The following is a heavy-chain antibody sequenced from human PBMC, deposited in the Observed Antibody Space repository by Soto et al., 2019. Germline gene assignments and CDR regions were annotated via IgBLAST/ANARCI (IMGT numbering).Heavy chain of an antibody. CDR2: IYYSGST. CDR1: GGSISSGGYY. CDR3: AGVVGFCGMDV. V-gene: IGHV4-31*03. J-gene: IGHJ6*02. D-gene: IGHD3-10*01. Sequence: QVQLQESGPGLVKPSQTLSLTCTVSGGSISSGGYYWSWIRQHPGKGLEWIGYIYYSGSTYYNPYIKSRVTISVATSKNQFSLKLRSVTAADTALYYCAGVVGFCGMDVWGQETTVTVPS.